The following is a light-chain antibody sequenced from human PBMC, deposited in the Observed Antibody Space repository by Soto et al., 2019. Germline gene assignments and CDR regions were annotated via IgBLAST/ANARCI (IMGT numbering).Light chain of an antibody. CDR3: QQTYTTPVYT. CDR1: QPISGY. Sequence: DVQMTQSQFFLSASVGDRVSISCRASQPISGYLNGYQQKAGKAHKLLIRAALNLQVGVPSRFSGSGSGTDFALRISSLQPEDCATYFCQQTYTTPVYTFGQGTHLVI. J-gene: IGKJ2*01. V-gene: IGKV1-39*01. CDR2: AAL.